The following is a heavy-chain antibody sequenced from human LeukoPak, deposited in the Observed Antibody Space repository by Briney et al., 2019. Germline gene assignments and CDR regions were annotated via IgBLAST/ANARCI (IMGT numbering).Heavy chain of an antibody. Sequence: ASVKVSCKASGYTFTSYDINWVRQATGQGLEWMGWMNPNSGNTGYAQKFQGRVTMTRNTSISTAYMELSSLRSEDTAVYYCARGLHGYYYGSGSYYRVLGYWGQGTLVTVSS. CDR1: GYTFTSYD. V-gene: IGHV1-8*01. D-gene: IGHD3-10*01. J-gene: IGHJ4*02. CDR2: MNPNSGNT. CDR3: ARGLHGYYYGSGSYYRVLGY.